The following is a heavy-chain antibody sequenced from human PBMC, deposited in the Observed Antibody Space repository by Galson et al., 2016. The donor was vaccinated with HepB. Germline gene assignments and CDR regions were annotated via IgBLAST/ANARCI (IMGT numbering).Heavy chain of an antibody. D-gene: IGHD3-16*01. CDR1: GFTFKSFA. V-gene: IGHV3-30*14. CDR3: VKRRKYTGGDVLDI. J-gene: IGHJ3*02. CDR2: ISYDGTVE. Sequence: SLRLSCAASGFTFKSFALHWVRQAPGKGLEWVAVISYDGTVEHYAASVKGRFTISRDNSKNTLYLHVNRLRAEDTAVYFCVKRRKYTGGDVLDIWGQGTMVIVSS.